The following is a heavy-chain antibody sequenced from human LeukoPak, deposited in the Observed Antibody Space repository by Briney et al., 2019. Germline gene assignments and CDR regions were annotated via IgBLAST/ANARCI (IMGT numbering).Heavy chain of an antibody. J-gene: IGHJ4*02. CDR2: ISGSNPGT. V-gene: IGHV3-23*01. CDR1: GFTFSTYA. Sequence: PGGSLRLSCAASGFTFSTYAMSWVRQTPGKGLEWVAAISGSNPGTYHASSVRGRFTISRDNSKNTLHLQMNGLRAEDAAIYYCAKASVGHCSGAFCCHFDSWGQGTLVTVSS. CDR3: AKASVGHCSGAFCCHFDS. D-gene: IGHD2-15*01.